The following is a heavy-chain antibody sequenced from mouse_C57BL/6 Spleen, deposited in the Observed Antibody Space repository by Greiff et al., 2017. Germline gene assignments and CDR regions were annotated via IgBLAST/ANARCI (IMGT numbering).Heavy chain of an antibody. J-gene: IGHJ3*01. D-gene: IGHD2-4*01. Sequence: QVQLQQSGPELVKPGASVKISCKASGYAFSSSWMNWVKQRPGKGLEWIGRIYPGDGDTNYNGKFKGKATLTADKSSRTAYMQLSSLTSEDSSVYFSARVGLDDYDPLAYWGQGTLVTVSA. V-gene: IGHV1-82*01. CDR2: IYPGDGDT. CDR1: GYAFSSSW. CDR3: ARVGLDDYDPLAY.